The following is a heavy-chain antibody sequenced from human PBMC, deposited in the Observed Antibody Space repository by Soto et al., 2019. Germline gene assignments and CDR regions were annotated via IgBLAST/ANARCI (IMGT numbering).Heavy chain of an antibody. CDR2: INAGNGNT. D-gene: IGHD5-12*01. V-gene: IGHV1-3*01. J-gene: IGHJ6*02. Sequence: ASVKVSCKASGYTFTSYAMHWVRQAPGQRLEWMGWINAGNGNTKYSQKFQGRATITRDTSASTAYMELSSLRSEDTAVYYCASSVPFMWPVKYSGYDFSHYYYGMDVWGQGTTVTVSS. CDR1: GYTFTSYA. CDR3: ASSVPFMWPVKYSGYDFSHYYYGMDV.